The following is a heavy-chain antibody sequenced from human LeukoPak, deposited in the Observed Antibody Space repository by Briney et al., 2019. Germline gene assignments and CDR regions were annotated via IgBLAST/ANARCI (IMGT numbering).Heavy chain of an antibody. D-gene: IGHD3-3*01. CDR2: ISFYSGNT. V-gene: IGHV1-18*03. CDR3: ARDKPTSGYYFFDY. CDR1: GYRFTSYG. Sequence: GASVKVSCKASGYRFTSYGISWVRQAPGQGLEWMGWISFYSGNTNYAPQPQGRVTMTTDTSTSTAYMELRSLRSDDMAVYYCARDKPTSGYYFFDYWGQGTLVTVSS. J-gene: IGHJ4*02.